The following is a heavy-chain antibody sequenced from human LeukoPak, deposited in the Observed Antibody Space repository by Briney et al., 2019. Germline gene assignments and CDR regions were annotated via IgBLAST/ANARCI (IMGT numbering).Heavy chain of an antibody. CDR1: GGSISSSSYY. CDR2: IYYSGST. V-gene: IGHV4-39*01. D-gene: IGHD4-11*01. J-gene: IGHJ2*01. CDR3: ARSLPSTTVRGVSLDL. Sequence: SETLSLTCTVSGGSISSSSYYWGWIRQPPGKGLDWIGIIYYSGSTYSNPSLKSRVTIFIDTSKNQFSLRLSSVTATDTAVYYCARSLPSTTVRGVSLDLWGRGTLVTVSS.